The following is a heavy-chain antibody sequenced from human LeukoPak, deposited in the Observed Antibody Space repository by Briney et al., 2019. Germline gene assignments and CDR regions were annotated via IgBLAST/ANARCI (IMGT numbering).Heavy chain of an antibody. J-gene: IGHJ6*03. CDR2: INSDRSST. V-gene: IGHV3-74*01. D-gene: IGHD6-13*01. Sequence: GGSLGLSCAASGFTFSSYWMHWVRQAPGKGLVWVSRINSDRSSTSYADSVKGRFTISRDNAKNTLYLQMNSLRAEDTAVYYCARFGHSSSWYYYYYYMDVWGKGTTVTVSS. CDR1: GFTFSSYW. CDR3: ARFGHSSSWYYYYYYMDV.